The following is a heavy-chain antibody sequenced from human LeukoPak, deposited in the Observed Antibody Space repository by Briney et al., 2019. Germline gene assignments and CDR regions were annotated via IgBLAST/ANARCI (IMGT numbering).Heavy chain of an antibody. Sequence: GASVKVSCKASGYTFTAYYMYWVRQAPGQGLEWMGWINPNSGGTNYAQKFQGRVTMTRDTSISTAYMELSRLRSDDTAVYYCARGGYDILTGYYRGAYYYYYMDVWGKGTTVTISS. CDR2: INPNSGGT. CDR1: GYTFTAYY. J-gene: IGHJ6*03. V-gene: IGHV1-2*02. CDR3: ARGGYDILTGYYRGAYYYYYMDV. D-gene: IGHD3-9*01.